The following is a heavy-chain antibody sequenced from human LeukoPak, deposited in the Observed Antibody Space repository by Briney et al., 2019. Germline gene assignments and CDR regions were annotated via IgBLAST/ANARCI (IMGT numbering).Heavy chain of an antibody. CDR1: GYTFTDYY. CDR2: INPNSGGT. D-gene: IGHD3-22*01. Sequence: GASVKVSCKASGYTFTDYYMHWVRQAPGQGIEWMGWINPNSGGTNYAQKFQGRVTMTRDTSISTAFMELSRLRSDDTAVYYCARDGEDYYDSSGPRGLFDYRGQGTLVTVSS. CDR3: ARDGEDYYDSSGPRGLFDY. J-gene: IGHJ4*02. V-gene: IGHV1-2*02.